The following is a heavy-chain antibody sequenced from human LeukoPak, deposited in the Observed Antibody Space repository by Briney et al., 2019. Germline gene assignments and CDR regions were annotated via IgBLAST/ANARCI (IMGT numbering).Heavy chain of an antibody. D-gene: IGHD1-26*01. J-gene: IGHJ5*02. V-gene: IGHV3-7*03. CDR3: ARESGSYYDP. CDR2: IKQDESEK. Sequence: GGSLRLSCTTSGFSFRNYWMGWVRLAPGKGLEWVANIKQDESEKYYVGSVKGRFTISRDNAKNSLYLQMNSLRAEDTAVYYCARESGSYYDPWGQGTLVTVSS. CDR1: GFSFRNYW.